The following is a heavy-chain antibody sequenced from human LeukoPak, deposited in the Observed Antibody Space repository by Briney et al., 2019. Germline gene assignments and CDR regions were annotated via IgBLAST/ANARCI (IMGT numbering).Heavy chain of an antibody. CDR2: IHPDSGGT. D-gene: IGHD3-10*01. V-gene: IGHV1-2*02. CDR3: ARDPSGSWFDP. J-gene: IGHJ5*02. Sequence: ASVKVSCMASGYIFTGYYLHWVRQAPGQGLEWMGWIHPDSGGTKYAQKFQGRVTMTRDTSISTAYMELSRLTSDDTAVYYCARDPSGSWFDPWGQGTLVTVSS. CDR1: GYIFTGYY.